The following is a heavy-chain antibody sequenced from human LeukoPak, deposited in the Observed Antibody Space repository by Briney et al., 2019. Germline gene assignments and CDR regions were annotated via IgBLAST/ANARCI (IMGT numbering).Heavy chain of an antibody. D-gene: IGHD3-16*01. V-gene: IGHV4-59*11. J-gene: IGHJ4*02. Sequence: SETLSLTCTVSDGSIESLYWSWVRQSPEKGLEWIGNVFHTGVTSYNLSLKSRVTISVDTSKNQFSLKLSSVTAADTAVYYCARAGGFFSPFGYWGQGTLVTVSS. CDR1: DGSIESLY. CDR2: VFHTGVT. CDR3: ARAGGFFSPFGY.